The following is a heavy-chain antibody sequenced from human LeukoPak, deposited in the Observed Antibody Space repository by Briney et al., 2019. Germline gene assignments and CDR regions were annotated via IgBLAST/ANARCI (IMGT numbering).Heavy chain of an antibody. J-gene: IGHJ4*02. Sequence: GGSLRLSCAASGFTFSNAWMNWMGWIRQAPGKGLEWVANINEDGNEKHYGDSVKGRFAISRDNAKNSQYLQMNSLRAEDTAVYYCATPSGYYPFDYSGQGTLVTVSS. CDR1: GFTFSNAW. CDR2: INEDGNEK. D-gene: IGHD3-3*01. V-gene: IGHV3-7*01. CDR3: ATPSGYYPFDY.